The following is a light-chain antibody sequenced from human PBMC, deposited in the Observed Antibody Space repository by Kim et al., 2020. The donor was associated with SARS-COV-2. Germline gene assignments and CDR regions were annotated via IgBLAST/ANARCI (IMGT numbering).Light chain of an antibody. V-gene: IGLV2-14*04. CDR2: DVD. Sequence: GQSITISCTGTRSDGAAYNFVSWYQQHPGEAPKVIMYDVDNRPSGVSNRFSGSKSGNTASLTISEVQAEDEADYYCSSFRSGNTLLFGGGTQLTVL. J-gene: IGLJ3*02. CDR1: RSDGAAYNF. CDR3: SSFRSGNTLL.